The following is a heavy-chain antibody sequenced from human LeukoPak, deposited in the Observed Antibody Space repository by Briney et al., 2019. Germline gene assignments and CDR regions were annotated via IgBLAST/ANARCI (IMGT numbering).Heavy chain of an antibody. CDR3: GMSGDRVPLQDDVFDV. Sequence: PGESLKISCKVSGYSFTSYCIGWVRQMPGKGLEWMGIIYPGDSGPTYSPSFQGKVTISVDKSINTAYLQWSSLQASDTAMYYCGMSGDRVPLQDDVFDVWGQGTMVTVST. J-gene: IGHJ3*01. D-gene: IGHD1-26*01. CDR1: GYSFTSYC. CDR2: IYPGDSGP. V-gene: IGHV5-51*01.